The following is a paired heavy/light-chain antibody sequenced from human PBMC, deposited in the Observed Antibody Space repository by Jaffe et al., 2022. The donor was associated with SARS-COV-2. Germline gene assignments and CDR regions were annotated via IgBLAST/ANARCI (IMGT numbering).Light chain of an antibody. V-gene: IGLV1-44*01. CDR2: RNT. CDR1: RSNIGTNT. Sequence: QSVLTQPPSASGTPGQRITISCSGSRSNIGTNTVSWYQQLSGTAPKLLINRNTQRPAGVPARFSGSKSGTSASLAISGLQSEDEADYYCAAWDDSLNGPYVFGTGTTVTVL. J-gene: IGLJ1*01. CDR3: AAWDDSLNGPYV.
Heavy chain of an antibody. CDR1: GSIFTNYW. CDR2: IYPDDSDT. Sequence: EVQLVQSGPEVKKPGESLNISCQGSGSIFTNYWVGWVRQMPGKGLEWMGMIYPDDSDTRYSPSFRGRVTISADRSIDTLYLQWSSLQASDTAIYFCARHADYLNWYFDLWGRGTLVTVSS. D-gene: IGHD5-12*01. V-gene: IGHV5-51*01. CDR3: ARHADYLNWYFDL. J-gene: IGHJ2*01.